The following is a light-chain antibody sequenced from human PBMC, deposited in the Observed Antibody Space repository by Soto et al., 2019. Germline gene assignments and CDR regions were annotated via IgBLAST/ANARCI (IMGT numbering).Light chain of an antibody. Sequence: EIVLTQSPDTLSLSPGEGATLSCRASQSVDSSYLAWYQQTPGQAPRLLMYGASSRATGIPDRFSGSGSGTDFTLTINRLEPEDFAVFYCQQYGNSPPTFGQGTKVEIK. V-gene: IGKV3-20*01. J-gene: IGKJ1*01. CDR2: GAS. CDR1: QSVDSSY. CDR3: QQYGNSPPT.